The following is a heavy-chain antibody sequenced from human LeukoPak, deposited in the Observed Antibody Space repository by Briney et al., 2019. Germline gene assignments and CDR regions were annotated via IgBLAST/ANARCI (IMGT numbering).Heavy chain of an antibody. CDR1: GGSISSGSYY. CDR2: IYTSGST. D-gene: IGHD2-2*01. Sequence: SETLSLTCTVSGGSISSGSYYWSWIRQPAGKGLEWIGRIYTSGSTNYNPSLKSRVTISVDTSKNQFSLKLSSVTAADTAVYYCARDQEAYCSSTSCYEYSYYMDVWGKGTTVTISS. CDR3: ARDQEAYCSSTSCYEYSYYMDV. J-gene: IGHJ6*03. V-gene: IGHV4-61*02.